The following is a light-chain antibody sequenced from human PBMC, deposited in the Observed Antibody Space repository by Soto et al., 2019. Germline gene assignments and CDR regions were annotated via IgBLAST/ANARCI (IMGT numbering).Light chain of an antibody. CDR3: SAYATTSPLV. V-gene: IGLV2-14*03. CDR2: DVS. CDR1: ISDIGGYNY. J-gene: IGLJ2*01. Sequence: QSVLTQPASVSGSPGQSITISCTGTISDIGGYNYVGWYQHHPGKATKLLIYDVSNRPSGVSNRFSGSKSGNTASLTISGLQAEDEAYYYCSAYATTSPLVFGGGTKLTVL.